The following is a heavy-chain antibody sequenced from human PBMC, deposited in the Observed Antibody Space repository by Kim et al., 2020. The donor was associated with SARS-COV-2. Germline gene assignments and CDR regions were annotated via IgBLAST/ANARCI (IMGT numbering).Heavy chain of an antibody. V-gene: IGHV6-1*01. D-gene: IGHD6-13*01. J-gene: IGHJ3*02. Sequence: AVSVKSRITINPDTSKNQFSLQLNSVTPADTAVYYCARASIAAASDAFDIWGQGTMVTVSS. CDR3: ARASIAAASDAFDI.